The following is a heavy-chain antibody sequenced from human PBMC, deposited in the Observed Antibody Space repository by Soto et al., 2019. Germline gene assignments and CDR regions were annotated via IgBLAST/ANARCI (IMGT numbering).Heavy chain of an antibody. V-gene: IGHV3-23*01. CDR3: VSYYDILTGPKIYYYYYMDV. J-gene: IGHJ6*03. Sequence: GGSLRLSCAASGFTFSSYAMSWVRQAPGKGLEWVSAISGSGGSTYYADSVKGRFTISRDNSKNTLYLQMNSLRAEDTAVYYCVSYYDILTGPKIYYYYYMDVWGKGTTVTVSS. CDR1: GFTFSSYA. D-gene: IGHD3-9*01. CDR2: ISGSGGST.